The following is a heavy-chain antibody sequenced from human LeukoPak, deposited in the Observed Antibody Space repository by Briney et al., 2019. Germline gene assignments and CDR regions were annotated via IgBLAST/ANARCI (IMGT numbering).Heavy chain of an antibody. CDR3: ATSTAAAGTD. J-gene: IGHJ4*02. CDR2: IKQDGSEK. CDR1: GFTSSNLW. V-gene: IGHV3-7*03. D-gene: IGHD6-13*01. Sequence: GGSLRLSCAASGFTSSNLWMSWVRQAPGKGLKWVANIKQDGSEKYYVDSVKGRFTISRDNAQNSLYLQMNSLGAEDTAIYYCATSTAAAGTDWGQGTLVTVSS.